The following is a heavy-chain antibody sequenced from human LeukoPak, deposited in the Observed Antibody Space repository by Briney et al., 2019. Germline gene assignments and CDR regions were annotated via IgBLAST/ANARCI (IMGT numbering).Heavy chain of an antibody. CDR1: GYTFASYA. V-gene: IGHV1-3*01. CDR2: INAGNGNT. D-gene: IGHD3-22*01. CDR3: ARVKGYDSSGYYAYYFDY. J-gene: IGHJ4*02. Sequence: ASVKVSCKASGYTFASYAMHWVRQAPGRRLEWMGWINAGNGNTKYSQKFQGRVTITRDTSASTAYMELSSLRSEDTAVYYCARVKGYDSSGYYAYYFDYWGQGTLVTVSS.